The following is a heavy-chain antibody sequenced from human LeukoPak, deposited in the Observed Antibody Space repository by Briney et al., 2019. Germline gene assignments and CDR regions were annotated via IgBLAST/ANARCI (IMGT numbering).Heavy chain of an antibody. Sequence: GASVKVSCKASGYTFTSYGISWVRQAPGQGLECMGWISAYNGNTNYAQKLQGRVTMTTDTSTSTAYMELRSLRSDDTAVYYCASITMVRGVRRDDAFDIWGQGTMVTVSS. CDR2: ISAYNGNT. J-gene: IGHJ3*02. D-gene: IGHD3-10*01. CDR1: GYTFTSYG. V-gene: IGHV1-18*01. CDR3: ASITMVRGVRRDDAFDI.